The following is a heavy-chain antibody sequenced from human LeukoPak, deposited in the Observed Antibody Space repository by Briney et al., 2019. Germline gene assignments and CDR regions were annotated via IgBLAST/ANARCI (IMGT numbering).Heavy chain of an antibody. CDR2: SYWDCDD. Sequence: ALSLTCSGSGYSVSSSYWNWIRQPPGKAPEGLAHSYWDCDDRYIPSLRSRPTITKDTSKNQVLLAITNVDPLDTATYYCAHTLNSYNSLGYPSFDSWGPGTPVTVSS. D-gene: IGHD3-22*01. CDR1: GYSVSSSYWN. J-gene: IGHJ4*02. CDR3: AHTLNSYNSLGYPSFDS. V-gene: IGHV2-5*08.